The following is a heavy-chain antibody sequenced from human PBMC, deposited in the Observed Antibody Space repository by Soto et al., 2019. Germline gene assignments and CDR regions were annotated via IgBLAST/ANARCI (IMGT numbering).Heavy chain of an antibody. J-gene: IGHJ6*02. D-gene: IGHD5-18*01. Sequence: QVQLVQSGAEVKKPGSSVKVSCKASGGTFSSYAISWVRQAPGQGLEWMGGIIPIFGTANYAQKFQGRVTITADESTSTAYMEMSSLRSEDTAVYYCARDNVDTAMVRGRVYYYYGMDVWGQGTTVTVSS. CDR2: IIPIFGTA. CDR3: ARDNVDTAMVRGRVYYYYGMDV. V-gene: IGHV1-69*12. CDR1: GGTFSSYA.